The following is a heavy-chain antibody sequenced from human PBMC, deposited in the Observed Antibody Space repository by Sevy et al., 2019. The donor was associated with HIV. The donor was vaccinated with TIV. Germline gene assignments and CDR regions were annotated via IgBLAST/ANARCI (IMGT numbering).Heavy chain of an antibody. CDR2: ITGSGGST. Sequence: GGSLRLSCAASRFTFSSYAMSWVRQAPGKGLEWVSAITGSGGSTYYADSVKGRFTISRDSSKNTLYLQMNSLRAEDTAVYYCAKAGGTGIAAAGQDYWGQGTLVTVSS. J-gene: IGHJ4*02. V-gene: IGHV3-23*01. CDR3: AKAGGTGIAAAGQDY. CDR1: RFTFSSYA. D-gene: IGHD6-13*01.